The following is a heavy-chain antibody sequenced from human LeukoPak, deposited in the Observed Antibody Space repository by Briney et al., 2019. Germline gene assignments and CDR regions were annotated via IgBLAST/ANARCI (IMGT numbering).Heavy chain of an antibody. J-gene: IGHJ4*02. Sequence: GASVKVSCKASGYTFTSYGISWVRQAPGQGLEWMGWISAYNGSTNCAQKLQGRVTMTTDTSTSTAYMELRSLRSDDTAVYYCARDLRSSSWYGGDYWGQGTLVTVSS. CDR3: ARDLRSSSWYGGDY. CDR2: ISAYNGST. V-gene: IGHV1-18*01. CDR1: GYTFTSYG. D-gene: IGHD6-13*01.